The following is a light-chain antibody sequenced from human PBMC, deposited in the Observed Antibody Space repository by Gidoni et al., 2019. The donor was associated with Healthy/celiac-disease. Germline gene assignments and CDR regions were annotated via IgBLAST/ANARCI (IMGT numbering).Light chain of an antibody. V-gene: IGLV3-1*01. CDR3: QAWDISTVV. CDR1: KLGDKY. CDR2: QDS. Sequence: SYELTQPPSVSVSPGQTASITCSGDKLGDKYACWYQQKPGQSPVLVIYQDSKRPSGIPERFSGSNSGNTATLTISGTQAMDEADYYCQAWDISTVVFCGGTKLTVL. J-gene: IGLJ2*01.